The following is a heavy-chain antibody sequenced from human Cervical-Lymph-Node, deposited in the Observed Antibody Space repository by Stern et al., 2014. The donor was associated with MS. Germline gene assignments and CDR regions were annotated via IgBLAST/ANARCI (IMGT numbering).Heavy chain of an antibody. CDR2: IYYSGST. Sequence: VQLVESGPGLVKPSQTLSLTCTVSGGSISSGGYYWSWIRQHPGKGLEWIGYIYYSGSTYYNPSLKSRVTISVDTSKNQFSLKLSSVTAADTAVYYCARDPHPSWYYGMDVWGQGTTVTVSS. CDR1: GGSISSGGYY. V-gene: IGHV4-31*03. CDR3: ARDPHPSWYYGMDV. J-gene: IGHJ6*02.